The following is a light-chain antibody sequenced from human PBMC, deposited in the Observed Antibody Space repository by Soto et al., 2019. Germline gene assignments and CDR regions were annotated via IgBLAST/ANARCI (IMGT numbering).Light chain of an antibody. CDR2: KAS. V-gene: IGKV1-5*03. J-gene: IGKJ1*01. CDR1: QSISSW. Sequence: DVQMTESPSTLSASVGDRVTITCRARQSISSWLAWYQQKPGKAPKLLIDKASSLESGVPSRFSGSGSGTEFTLTISSLQPDDFATYYCQQYNSYSPTWTFGQGTKVDIK. CDR3: QQYNSYSPTWT.